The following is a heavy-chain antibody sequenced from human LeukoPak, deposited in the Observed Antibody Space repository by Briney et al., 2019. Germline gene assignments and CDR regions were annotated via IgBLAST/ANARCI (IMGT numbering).Heavy chain of an antibody. J-gene: IGHJ2*01. V-gene: IGHV4-34*01. CDR3: ARGTRDWYFDL. Sequence: SETLSLTCAVYGGSFSGYYWSWIRQPPGKGLEWIGEINHSGSTNYNPSLKSRVTISVDTSKNQFSLKLSSVTAADTDVYYCARGTRDWYFDLWGRGTLVTVSS. CDR1: GGSFSGYY. CDR2: INHSGST.